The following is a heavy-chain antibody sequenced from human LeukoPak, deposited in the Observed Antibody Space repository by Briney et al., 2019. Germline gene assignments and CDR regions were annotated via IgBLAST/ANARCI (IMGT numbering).Heavy chain of an antibody. CDR2: INPNSDGT. V-gene: IGHV1-2*02. CDR3: ARDHSYYDILTGVPPHGKNWFDP. CDR1: GYTFTGYY. J-gene: IGHJ5*02. D-gene: IGHD3-9*01. Sequence: ASVKVSCKASGYTFTGYYMHWVRQAPGQGLEWMGWINPNSDGTNYAQKLHGRVTITRDTSISTAYMELSRLRSDDTAVYYCARDHSYYDILTGVPPHGKNWFDPWGQGTLVTVSS.